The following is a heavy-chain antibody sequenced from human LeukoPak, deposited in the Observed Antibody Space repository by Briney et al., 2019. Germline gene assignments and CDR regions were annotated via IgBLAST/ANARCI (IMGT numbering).Heavy chain of an antibody. CDR3: ARDTRGIVGANHNWFDP. Sequence: SETLSLTCTVSGGSISSYYWSWIRQPAGKGLEWIGRIYASGSTNYNPSLKSRVTMSVDTSKSQFSLKLISVTAADTAVYYCARDTRGIVGANHNWFDPWGQGTLVTVSS. CDR1: GGSISSYY. D-gene: IGHD1-26*01. V-gene: IGHV4-4*07. J-gene: IGHJ5*02. CDR2: IYASGST.